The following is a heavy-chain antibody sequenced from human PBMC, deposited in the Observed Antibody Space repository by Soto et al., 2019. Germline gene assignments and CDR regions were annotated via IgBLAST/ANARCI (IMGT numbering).Heavy chain of an antibody. V-gene: IGHV2-5*02. CDR1: GFSLITSGVG. Sequence: QITLKESGPTLVKPTQTLTLTCTISGFSLITSGVGVGWIRQPPGKALEWLALIYWDDDKRYSPSLKSRLTITKDTSKNQVVLTMTNMDPVDTATYYCAYIDTGCFTWGRGALVTVSS. CDR3: AYIDTGCFT. J-gene: IGHJ5*02. CDR2: IYWDDDK. D-gene: IGHD3-16*01.